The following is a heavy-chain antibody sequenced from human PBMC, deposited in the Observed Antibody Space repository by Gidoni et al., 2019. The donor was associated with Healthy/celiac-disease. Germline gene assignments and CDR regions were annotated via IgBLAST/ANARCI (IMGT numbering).Heavy chain of an antibody. Sequence: GLEWVAVISYDGSNKYYADSVKGRFTISRDNSKNTLYLQMNSLRAEDTAVYYCARGEYCSGGSCYPEGYFDYWGQGTLVTVSS. CDR2: ISYDGSNK. CDR3: ARGEYCSGGSCYPEGYFDY. J-gene: IGHJ4*02. V-gene: IGHV3-30-3*01. D-gene: IGHD2-15*01.